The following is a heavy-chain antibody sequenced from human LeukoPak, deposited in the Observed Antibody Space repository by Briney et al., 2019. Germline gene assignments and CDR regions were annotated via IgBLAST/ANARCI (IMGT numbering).Heavy chain of an antibody. V-gene: IGHV5-51*01. CDR1: GYRFTTNW. J-gene: IGHJ3*01. CDR2: IYPGDSDI. D-gene: IGHD4-17*01. CDR3: ARRAGDSVTKRAFDF. Sequence: GESLKISCKGSGYRFTTNWIGWVRQMTGKGLEWMGIIYPGDSDIRYNPSFQGQVTISADKSISTAYLQWRSLKASDTAMYYCARRAGDSVTKRAFDFWGQGTMVTVSS.